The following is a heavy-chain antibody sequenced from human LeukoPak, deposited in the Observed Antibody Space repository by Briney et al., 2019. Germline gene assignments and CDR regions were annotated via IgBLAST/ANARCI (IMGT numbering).Heavy chain of an antibody. J-gene: IGHJ6*02. CDR3: ARDGHCSSTSCPAYYYGMDV. CDR1: GGSISSSNW. D-gene: IGHD2-2*03. CDR2: IYHSGST. Sequence: SGTLSLTCAVSGGSISSSNWWSWLRQPPGKGLEWIGEIYHSGSTNYNPSLKSRVAISVDKSKNQFSLKLSSVTAADTAVYYCARDGHCSSTSCPAYYYGMDVWGQGTTVTVSS. V-gene: IGHV4-4*02.